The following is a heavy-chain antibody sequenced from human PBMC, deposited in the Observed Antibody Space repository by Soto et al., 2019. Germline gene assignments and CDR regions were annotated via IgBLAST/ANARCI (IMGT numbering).Heavy chain of an antibody. V-gene: IGHV1-58*01. D-gene: IGHD5-12*01. CDR1: GFTFTSSA. Sequence: GASVKVSCKASGFTFTSSAVQWVRQARGQRLEWIGWTVVGSGNTNYAQKFQERVTITRDMSTSTAYMELSSLRSEDTAVYYCAADTPGDGYNFGLILFDYWGQGTLVTVSS. CDR2: TVVGSGNT. J-gene: IGHJ4*02. CDR3: AADTPGDGYNFGLILFDY.